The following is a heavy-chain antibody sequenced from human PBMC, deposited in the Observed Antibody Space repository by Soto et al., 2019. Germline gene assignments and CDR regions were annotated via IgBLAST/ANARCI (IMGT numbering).Heavy chain of an antibody. V-gene: IGHV4-39*01. D-gene: IGHD3-10*01. Sequence: PSETLSLTCTVPGRSISSSSYYWGWIRQPPGKGLEWIGSIYYSGSTYYNPSLKSRVTISVDTSKNQFSLKLSSVTAADTAVYNCARKMPPPRLWFGEFTPPNWFDPWGQGTLVTVSS. CDR3: ARKMPPPRLWFGEFTPPNWFDP. CDR1: GRSISSSSYY. J-gene: IGHJ5*02. CDR2: IYYSGST.